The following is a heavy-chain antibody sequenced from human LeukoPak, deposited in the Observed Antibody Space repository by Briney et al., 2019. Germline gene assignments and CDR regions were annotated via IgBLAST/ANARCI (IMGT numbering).Heavy chain of an antibody. J-gene: IGHJ4*02. Sequence: GGSLRLSCAASGFTFSSYWVHWVRQGPGKGLVWVSRINSDGSSTNYADSVRGRFTISRDNAENTLYLQMNSLRVEGTAVYYCARRVVVAAAPYYFDYWGQGTLVTVSS. CDR2: INSDGSST. V-gene: IGHV3-74*01. CDR3: ARRVVVAAAPYYFDY. D-gene: IGHD2-2*01. CDR1: GFTFSSYW.